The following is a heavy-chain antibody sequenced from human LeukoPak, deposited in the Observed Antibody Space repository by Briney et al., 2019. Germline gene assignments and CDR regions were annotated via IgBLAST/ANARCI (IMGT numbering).Heavy chain of an antibody. Sequence: GESLQISCKGSGYSFTSYWIGWVRQMPGKGLEWMGIIYPGDSDTRYSPSFQGQVTISADKSISTAYLQWSSLKASDTAMYYCARTKAQYSSSSYYYYMDVWGKGTTVPVSS. J-gene: IGHJ6*03. CDR2: IYPGDSDT. D-gene: IGHD6-6*01. CDR3: ARTKAQYSSSSYYYYMDV. V-gene: IGHV5-51*01. CDR1: GYSFTSYW.